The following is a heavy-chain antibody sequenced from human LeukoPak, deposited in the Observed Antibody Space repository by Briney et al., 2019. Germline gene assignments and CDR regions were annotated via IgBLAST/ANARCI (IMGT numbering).Heavy chain of an antibody. CDR2: ISGSGIST. Sequence: GGSLRLSCAASGFTFSSYAMSWVRQAPGKGLEWVSAISGSGISTHYADSVKGRFTISRDNSKNTLYLQMNSLRAEDTAVYYCAKFGRGYCSSTSCSSFDYWGQGTLVTVSS. CDR1: GFTFSSYA. V-gene: IGHV3-23*01. J-gene: IGHJ4*02. CDR3: AKFGRGYCSSTSCSSFDY. D-gene: IGHD2-2*01.